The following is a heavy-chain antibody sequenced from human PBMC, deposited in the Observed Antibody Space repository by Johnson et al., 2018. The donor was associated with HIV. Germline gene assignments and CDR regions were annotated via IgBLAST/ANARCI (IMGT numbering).Heavy chain of an antibody. Sequence: VQLVESGGGLVQPGGSLRVSCAASGFTFDDYGMSWVRQAPGKGLEWVSGINWNGGSTGYADSVKGRFTISSDNANNSLYLQMNSLRAEDTALYYCAREARSERSAVAVSDAFDIWGQGTMVTVSS. J-gene: IGHJ3*02. D-gene: IGHD6-19*01. CDR3: AREARSERSAVAVSDAFDI. CDR2: INWNGGST. V-gene: IGHV3-20*04. CDR1: GFTFDDYG.